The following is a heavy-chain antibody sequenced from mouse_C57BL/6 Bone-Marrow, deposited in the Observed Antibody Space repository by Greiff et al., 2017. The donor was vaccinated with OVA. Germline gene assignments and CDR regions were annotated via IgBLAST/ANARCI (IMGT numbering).Heavy chain of an antibody. CDR3: RSSSRAY. CDR2: INPNNGGT. Sequence: EVQLQQSGPELVKPGASVKISCKASGYTFTDYYMNWVQQSPGKSLEWIGDINPNNGGTSYNQKFKGKATLTVDKTSSTAYMELRSLTSEDSAGYNCRSSSRAYWGQGTLVTVSA. CDR1: GYTFTDYY. D-gene: IGHD1-1*01. V-gene: IGHV1-26*01. J-gene: IGHJ3*01.